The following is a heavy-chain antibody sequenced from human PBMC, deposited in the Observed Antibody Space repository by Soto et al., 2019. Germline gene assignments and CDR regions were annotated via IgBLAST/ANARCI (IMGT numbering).Heavy chain of an antibody. CDR2: ISACNGNT. CDR3: AAGDANDY. CDR1: GYTFTSYG. Sequence: ASVKVSCKASGYTFTSYGISWVRQARGQGLEWMGWISACNGNTNYAQKLQGRVTMTRDMSTSTAYMELSSLRSEDTAVYYCAAGDANDYWGQGTLVTVSS. J-gene: IGHJ4*02. V-gene: IGHV1-18*01. D-gene: IGHD3-10*01.